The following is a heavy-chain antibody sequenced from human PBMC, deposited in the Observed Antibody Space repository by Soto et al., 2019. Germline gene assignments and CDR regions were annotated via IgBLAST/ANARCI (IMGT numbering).Heavy chain of an antibody. CDR1: GFTFSDYY. Sequence: QVQLVESGGGLVKPGGSLRLSCAASGFTFSDYYMSWIRQAPGKGLEWVSYISSSGSTIYYPDSVKGRFTIARDNAKNKLYLQMNSLRAEDTAVYYCARCRYAILTGRPDYYYMDVWGQGTTVTVSS. D-gene: IGHD3-9*01. V-gene: IGHV3-11*01. CDR2: ISSSGSTI. CDR3: ARCRYAILTGRPDYYYMDV. J-gene: IGHJ6*03.